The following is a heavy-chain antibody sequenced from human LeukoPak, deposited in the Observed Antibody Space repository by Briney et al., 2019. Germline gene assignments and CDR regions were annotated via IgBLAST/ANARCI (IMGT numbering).Heavy chain of an antibody. CDR3: ARVKIFGVVMAYDY. V-gene: IGHV3-21*01. D-gene: IGHD3-3*01. CDR2: ISSSSSYI. Sequence: GGSLRLSCAASGFTFSSYSMNWVRQAPGKGLEWVSSISSSSSYIYYADSVKGRFTISRDNAKNSLYLQMNSLRAEDTAVYYCARVKIFGVVMAYDYWGQGTLATVSS. CDR1: GFTFSSYS. J-gene: IGHJ4*02.